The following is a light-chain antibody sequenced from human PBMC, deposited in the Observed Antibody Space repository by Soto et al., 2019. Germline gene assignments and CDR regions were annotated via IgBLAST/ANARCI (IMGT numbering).Light chain of an antibody. J-gene: IGLJ3*02. CDR3: AVWDDSLSGSWV. V-gene: IGLV1-47*02. Sequence: QSVLTQPPSASGTPGQRVTISCSGSGSNIGSNYVYWYQHLPGTAPKLLIYSNSQRSSGVPDRFSGSKSGTSASLAISGLRSEDEADYYCAVWDDSLSGSWVFGGGTKLTVL. CDR2: SNS. CDR1: GSNIGSNY.